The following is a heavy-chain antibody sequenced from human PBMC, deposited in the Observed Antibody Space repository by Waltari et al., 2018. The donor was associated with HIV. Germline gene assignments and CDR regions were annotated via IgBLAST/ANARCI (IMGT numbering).Heavy chain of an antibody. CDR2: IKPDGSET. D-gene: IGHD3-22*01. Sequence: EVQLVESGGGLVHPGESLRLSCAASGFTFSTHWMTWFRQAPGKGLEWVANIKPDGSETYYVDSVKGRFTISRDNAKTSLYLQMNSLRAEDTAVYFCAREYFYESSGYYYRSTFDYWGQGTLVTVSS. CDR1: GFTFSTHW. CDR3: AREYFYESSGYYYRSTFDY. V-gene: IGHV3-7*01. J-gene: IGHJ4*02.